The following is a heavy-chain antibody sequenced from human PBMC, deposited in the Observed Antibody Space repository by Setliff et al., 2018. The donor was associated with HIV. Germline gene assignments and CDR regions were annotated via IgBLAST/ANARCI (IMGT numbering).Heavy chain of an antibody. J-gene: IGHJ3*02. Sequence: SETLSLTWTVSGGSISSGVFYWSWIRQHPGRGLEWIGYIYYSGSTYYNPSLKSRVAVSVDTSKNQFSLSLSSVTAADTAVYYCARSSAERSAVRGLAIAFDIWGPGTKVTVSS. V-gene: IGHV4-31*02. CDR2: IYYSGST. CDR3: ARSSAERSAVRGLAIAFDI. CDR1: GGSISSGVFY. D-gene: IGHD3-10*01.